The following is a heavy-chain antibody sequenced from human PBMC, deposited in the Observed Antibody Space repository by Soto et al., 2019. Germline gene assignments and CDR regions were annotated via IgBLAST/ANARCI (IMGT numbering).Heavy chain of an antibody. CDR2: IYHSGST. Sequence: TLSLTCAVSGGSISSSNWWSWVRQPPGKGLEWIGEIYHSGSTNYNPSLKSRVTISVDKSKNQFSLKLSSVTAADTAVYYCANNMITFGGVIASDYWGQGTLVTVSS. D-gene: IGHD3-16*02. CDR3: ANNMITFGGVIASDY. J-gene: IGHJ4*02. CDR1: GGSISSSNW. V-gene: IGHV4-4*02.